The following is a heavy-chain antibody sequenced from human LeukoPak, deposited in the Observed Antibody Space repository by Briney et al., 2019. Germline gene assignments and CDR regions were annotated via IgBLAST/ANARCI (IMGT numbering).Heavy chain of an antibody. CDR3: ARDPHYYDSSSDPTRDDY. D-gene: IGHD3-22*01. Sequence: ASVKVSCKASGYTFTGYYMHWVRQAPGQGLEWMGWINPNSGGTNYAQKFQGRVTMTRDTSISTAYMELSGLRSDDTAVYYCARDPHYYDSSSDPTRDDYWGQGTLVTVSS. J-gene: IGHJ4*02. V-gene: IGHV1-2*02. CDR1: GYTFTGYY. CDR2: INPNSGGT.